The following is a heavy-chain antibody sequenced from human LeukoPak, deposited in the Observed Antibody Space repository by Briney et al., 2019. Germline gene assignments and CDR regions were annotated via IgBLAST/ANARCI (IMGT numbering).Heavy chain of an antibody. CDR1: GFTFSSYA. Sequence: PGGSLRLSCAASGFTFSSYAMSWVRQAPGKGLEWVSTISGSGGSTNHADSVKGRFTISRDNAKNSLYLQLNSLRAEDTAVYYCARVLHKRNYDGSDYYISWGQGTLVTVSS. CDR3: ARVLHKRNYDGSDYYIS. CDR2: ISGSGGST. J-gene: IGHJ5*02. V-gene: IGHV3-23*01. D-gene: IGHD3-22*01.